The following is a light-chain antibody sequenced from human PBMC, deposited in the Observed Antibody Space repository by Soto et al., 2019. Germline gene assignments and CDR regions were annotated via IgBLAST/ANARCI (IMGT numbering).Light chain of an antibody. Sequence: AIQMTQSPSSLSASVGDRVTISCRASQDIRNYLGWYQQKSGEAPKLLIYGASSLESGVPSRFSGIGSGTDFTLTISSLQAEDFATYYCLQDNSYPWTFGQGTKVEI. CDR3: LQDNSYPWT. CDR2: GAS. J-gene: IGKJ1*01. CDR1: QDIRNY. V-gene: IGKV1-6*01.